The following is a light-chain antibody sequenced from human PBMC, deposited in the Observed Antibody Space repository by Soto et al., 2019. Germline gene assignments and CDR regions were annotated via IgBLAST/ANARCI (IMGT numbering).Light chain of an antibody. Sequence: VLTQSSATQSVHTGERPTLSCSASRSVSSNLAWYQQKPGQAPRLLIYGASTRATGIPARFSGSGSGTEFTLTISSLQSEDFAVYYCQQYNNWPPTFGQRTKV. CDR1: RSVSSN. CDR3: QQYNNWPPT. J-gene: IGKJ1*01. V-gene: IGKV3-15*01. CDR2: GAS.